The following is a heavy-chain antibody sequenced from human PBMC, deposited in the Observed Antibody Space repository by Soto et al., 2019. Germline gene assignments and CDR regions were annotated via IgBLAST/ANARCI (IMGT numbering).Heavy chain of an antibody. CDR3: TRGPRSTSTGTGAF. CDR1: GFTFSMYW. CDR2: INDDGIST. J-gene: IGHJ4*02. V-gene: IGHV3-74*01. D-gene: IGHD1-1*01. Sequence: GGSLRLSCAASGFTFSMYWMHWVRQVPGKGPEWVSRINDDGISTNYADSVKGRFTISRDNAKNTLYLQMNALRVEGTAVYYCTRGPRSTSTGTGAFWGQGTLVTVSS.